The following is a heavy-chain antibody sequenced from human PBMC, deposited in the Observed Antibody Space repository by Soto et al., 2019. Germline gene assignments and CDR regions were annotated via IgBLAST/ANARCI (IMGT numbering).Heavy chain of an antibody. D-gene: IGHD3-10*01. V-gene: IGHV3-30*18. J-gene: IGHJ4*02. CDR1: GFTFSSYG. CDR3: AKDSVTMVRGVMLVDY. CDR2: ISYDGSNK. Sequence: GGSLRLSCAASGFTFSSYGMHWVRQAPGKGLEWVAVISYDGSNKYYADSVKGRFTISRDNSKNTLYLQMNSLRAEDTAVYYCAKDSVTMVRGVMLVDYWGQGTLVTVSS.